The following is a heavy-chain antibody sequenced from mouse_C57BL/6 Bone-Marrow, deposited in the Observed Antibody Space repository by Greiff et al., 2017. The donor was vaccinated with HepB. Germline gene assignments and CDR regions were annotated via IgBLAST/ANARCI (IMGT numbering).Heavy chain of an antibody. CDR3: ARKYYYGSSPYAMDY. CDR1: GYTFTSYD. J-gene: IGHJ4*01. Sequence: QVQLQQSGPELVKPGASVKLSCKASGYTFTSYDINWVKQRPGQGLEWIGWIYPRDGSTKYNEKFKGKATLTVDTSSSTAYVELHSLTSEDSAVYFCARKYYYGSSPYAMDYWGQGTSVTVSS. V-gene: IGHV1-85*01. CDR2: IYPRDGST. D-gene: IGHD1-1*01.